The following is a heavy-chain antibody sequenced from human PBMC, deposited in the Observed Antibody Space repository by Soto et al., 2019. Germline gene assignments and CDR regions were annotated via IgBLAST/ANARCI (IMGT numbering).Heavy chain of an antibody. D-gene: IGHD2-21*02. Sequence: QVQLVESGGGVVQPGRSLRLSCAASGFTFSSYGMHWVRQAPGKGLEWVAVIWYDGSNKYYADSVKGRFTISRDNSKNTLYLQMNSLRAEDTAVYYWARDPIVVVTPINWYFDLWGRGTLVTVSS. CDR1: GFTFSSYG. V-gene: IGHV3-33*01. CDR2: IWYDGSNK. CDR3: ARDPIVVVTPINWYFDL. J-gene: IGHJ2*01.